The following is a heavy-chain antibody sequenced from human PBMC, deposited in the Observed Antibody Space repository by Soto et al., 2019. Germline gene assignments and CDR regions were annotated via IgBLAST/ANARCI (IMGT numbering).Heavy chain of an antibody. V-gene: IGHV4-4*02. Sequence: QVQLQESGPGLVKPSGTLSLTCAVSNGSITSGNWWSWVRQPPGKGLEWIGDIYQTGSTNYNPSLRSRVIISVDKSKNNSSLSLSSVTAADTAVYFCARVWGALAPIAGWFGPWGRGILVTVSS. CDR3: ARVWGALAPIAGWFGP. D-gene: IGHD3-16*01. CDR1: NGSITSGNW. CDR2: IYQTGST. J-gene: IGHJ5*02.